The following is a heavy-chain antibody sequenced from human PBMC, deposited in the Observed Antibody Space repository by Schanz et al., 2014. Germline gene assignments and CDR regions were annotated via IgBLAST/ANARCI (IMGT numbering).Heavy chain of an antibody. Sequence: EVQLVESGGGVVRPGGSLRLSCAASGFGFDDYAMSWVRQAPGKGLEWVSGINWNGGSTGYADSVKGRFTISRDNSRKTLYLQMNSLRADDTAVYYCAKDLYNYGIFDSWGQGTLVTVSS. CDR1: GFGFDDYA. D-gene: IGHD3-16*01. CDR2: INWNGGST. CDR3: AKDLYNYGIFDS. J-gene: IGHJ5*01. V-gene: IGHV3-20*04.